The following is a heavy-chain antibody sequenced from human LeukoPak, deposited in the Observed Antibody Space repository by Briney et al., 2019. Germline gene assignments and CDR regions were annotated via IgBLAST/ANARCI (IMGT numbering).Heavy chain of an antibody. D-gene: IGHD3-22*01. CDR3: ARHRITMIALRHYYYYGMDV. Sequence: ASETLSLTCAVSGGSISRSSWWSWVRQPPGKGLEWIGEIYQSGSTNYNPPLKSRVTISLDKSKNRFSLNLNSVTAADTAVYYCARHRITMIALRHYYYYGMDVWGQGTTVTVSS. V-gene: IGHV4-4*02. CDR2: IYQSGST. CDR1: GGSISRSSW. J-gene: IGHJ6*02.